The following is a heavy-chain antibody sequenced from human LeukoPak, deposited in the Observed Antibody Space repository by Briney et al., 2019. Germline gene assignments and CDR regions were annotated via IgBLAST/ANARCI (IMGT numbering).Heavy chain of an antibody. D-gene: IGHD2/OR15-2a*01. V-gene: IGHV1-2*02. CDR3: ARTFYDTLDSDAFDF. CDR1: GYTFTGYY. CDR2: INPDSGGT. Sequence: GASVTVSCKASGYTFTGYYMHWVRQAPGRGLEWMGWINPDSGGTNNAQKFQGRVTMTRDTSISTAYMELSRLRSDDTAVYYCARTFYDTLDSDAFDFWGQGTMVIVSS. J-gene: IGHJ3*01.